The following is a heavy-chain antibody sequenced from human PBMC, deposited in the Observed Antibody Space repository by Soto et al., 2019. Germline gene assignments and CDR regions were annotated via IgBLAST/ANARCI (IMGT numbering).Heavy chain of an antibody. V-gene: IGHV4-59*01. J-gene: IGHJ4*02. Sequence: QVRLQESGPGLVKPSETLSLTCVVSGAAISGYYWSWIRQPLGKGLEWIGFIYYSGSTTNYSPSLKNRVTISVDTSKNIISLRLGSVTAADTAIYYCVRDGRERQFDYWGQGTLVTVSS. CDR3: VRDGRERQFDY. CDR2: IYYSGSTT. D-gene: IGHD1-26*01. CDR1: GAAISGYY.